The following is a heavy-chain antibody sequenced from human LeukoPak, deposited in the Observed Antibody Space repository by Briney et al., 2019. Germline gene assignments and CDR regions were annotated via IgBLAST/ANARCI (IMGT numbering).Heavy chain of an antibody. CDR2: INHSGST. CDR1: GGSFNGYY. CDR3: ARRRKYYYDSSGYHHYYYYYYYMDV. D-gene: IGHD3-22*01. V-gene: IGHV4-34*01. J-gene: IGHJ6*03. Sequence: SEALSLTCAVYGGSFNGYYWSWIRQPPGEGLEWIGEINHSGSTNYNPSLKSRVTISVDTSKNQFSLKLSSVTAADTAVYYCARRRKYYYDSSGYHHYYYYYYYMDVWGKGTTVTISS.